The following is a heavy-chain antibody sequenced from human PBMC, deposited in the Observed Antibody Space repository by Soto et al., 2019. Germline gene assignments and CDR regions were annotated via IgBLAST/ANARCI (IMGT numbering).Heavy chain of an antibody. Sequence: SETLSLTCTVSGVSISGYCWSWIRQPPGKGLEWIGYMYNTGSTVYNPSFKSRVTISVDTSKSQFSLRLNSVTAADTAVYYCARHGAGTFDYWGQGTLVTVSS. CDR1: GVSISGYC. CDR2: MYNTGST. D-gene: IGHD6-19*01. CDR3: ARHGAGTFDY. J-gene: IGHJ4*02. V-gene: IGHV4-59*01.